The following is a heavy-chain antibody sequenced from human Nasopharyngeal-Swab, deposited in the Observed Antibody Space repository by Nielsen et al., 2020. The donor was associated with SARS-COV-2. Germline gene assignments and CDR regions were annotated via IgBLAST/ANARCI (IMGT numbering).Heavy chain of an antibody. V-gene: IGHV1-2*02. J-gene: IGHJ4*02. CDR3: ARDLRLYKSSSSSLAY. CDR1: GYTFTGYY. Sequence: ASVKVSCKASGYTFTGYYMHWVRQAPGQGLEWVGWINPNSGGTNYAQKFQGRVTMTRDTSISTAYMELSRLRSDDTAVYYCARDLRLYKSSSSSLAYWGQGTLVTVSS. CDR2: INPNSGGT. D-gene: IGHD6-6*01.